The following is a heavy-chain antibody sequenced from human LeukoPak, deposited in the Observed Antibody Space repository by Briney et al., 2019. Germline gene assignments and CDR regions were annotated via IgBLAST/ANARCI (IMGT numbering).Heavy chain of an antibody. CDR1: GFTFSIYS. CDR2: ISSSSSYI. D-gene: IGHD2-2*01. CDR3: ARDGTNQLPTDY. J-gene: IGHJ4*02. V-gene: IGHV3-21*01. Sequence: GGSLRLSCAASGFTFSIYSMNWVRQAPGKGLEWVSSISSSSSYIYYADSVKGRFTISRDNAKNSLYLQMNSLRAEDTAVYYCARDGTNQLPTDYWGQGTLVTVSS.